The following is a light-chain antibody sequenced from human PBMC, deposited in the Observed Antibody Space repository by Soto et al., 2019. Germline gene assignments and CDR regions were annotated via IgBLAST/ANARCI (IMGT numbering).Light chain of an antibody. J-gene: IGKJ5*01. CDR1: QSVSANN. CDR2: SAS. V-gene: IGKV3-20*01. CDR3: QQYGGSPVT. Sequence: ETVLTQSPGTLSLSPGERATLSCRASQSVSANNLAWYQQKAGQAPRLLIYSASSRATGIPDRFSGSGSGTDFTLTISRLEPEDLAVYYCQQYGGSPVTFGQGTRLEIK.